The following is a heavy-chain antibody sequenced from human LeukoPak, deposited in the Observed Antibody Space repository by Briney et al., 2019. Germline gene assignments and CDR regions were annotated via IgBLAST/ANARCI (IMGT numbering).Heavy chain of an antibody. V-gene: IGHV1-18*01. D-gene: IGHD2-21*02. CDR1: GYTFTSYG. CDR2: ISVYNDKK. CDR3: ARDFSPFCGGDCPADF. Sequence: ASVKVSCKTSGYTFTSYGITWVRQAPGQGLEWMGWISVYNDKKKYPQNFLDRVTLTTDTSTETAYLELRSLTSDDTAVYYCARDFSPFCGGDCPADFWGRGTLVTVSS. J-gene: IGHJ4*02.